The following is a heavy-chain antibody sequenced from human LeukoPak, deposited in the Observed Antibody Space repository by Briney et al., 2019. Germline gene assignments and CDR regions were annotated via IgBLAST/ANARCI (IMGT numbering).Heavy chain of an antibody. Sequence: ASVKVSCKASGYTFTSYGISCVRQAPGQGLEGMGWISAYNGNTNYAQKLQRRVTMTTYTSTSTAYMELRSMRSDDTAVYYCASHAFYGDYDAGWFDPWGQGTLVTVSS. CDR2: ISAYNGNT. V-gene: IGHV1-18*01. CDR3: ASHAFYGDYDAGWFDP. J-gene: IGHJ5*02. D-gene: IGHD4-17*01. CDR1: GYTFTSYG.